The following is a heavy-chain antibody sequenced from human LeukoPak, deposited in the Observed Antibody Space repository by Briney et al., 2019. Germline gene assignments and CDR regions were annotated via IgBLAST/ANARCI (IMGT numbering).Heavy chain of an antibody. J-gene: IGHJ4*02. CDR1: GYSISSGYY. Sequence: PSETLSLTCTVSGYSISSGYYWGWIRQPPGKGLEWIGEINHSGSTNYNPSLKSRVTISVDTSKNQFSLKLSSVTAADTAVYYCARHYYMRYWGQGTLVTVSS. V-gene: IGHV4-38-2*02. CDR3: ARHYYMRY. D-gene: IGHD3-10*01. CDR2: INHSGST.